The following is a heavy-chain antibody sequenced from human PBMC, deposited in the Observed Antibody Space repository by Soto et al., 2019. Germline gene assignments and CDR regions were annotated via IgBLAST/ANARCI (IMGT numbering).Heavy chain of an antibody. Sequence: QITLKESGPTLVKPTQTLTLTCTFSGFSLNTSGVGVGWVRQPPGRALEWLAVIYWTDDNRYCPSLKSRVATTKDTSKSQVVLTMTNMDPRGRAIFFCAHKLPVTTSAFDIWGQGTMVTVSS. D-gene: IGHD4-17*01. J-gene: IGHJ3*02. V-gene: IGHV2-5*01. CDR1: GFSLNTSGVG. CDR3: AHKLPVTTSAFDI. CDR2: IYWTDDN.